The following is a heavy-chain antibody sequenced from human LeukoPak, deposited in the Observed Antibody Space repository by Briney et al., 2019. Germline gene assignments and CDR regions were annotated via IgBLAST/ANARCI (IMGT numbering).Heavy chain of an antibody. V-gene: IGHV4-59*12. CDR3: ARDRYTDGLDY. D-gene: IGHD1-1*01. J-gene: IGHJ4*02. CDR2: IDYSGGT. CDR1: GDSISSYY. Sequence: SETLSLTCIVSGDSISSYYWSWIRQPPGKGLECIGYIDYSGGTNYNPSLKSRVTISVDTSKNQFSLKLSSVTAADTAVYYCARDRYTDGLDYWGLGTLVTVSS.